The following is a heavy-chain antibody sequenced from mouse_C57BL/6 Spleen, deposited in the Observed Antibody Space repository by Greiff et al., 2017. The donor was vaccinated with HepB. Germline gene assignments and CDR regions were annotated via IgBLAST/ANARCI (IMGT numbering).Heavy chain of an antibody. V-gene: IGHV14-4*01. CDR2: SDPENGDT. CDR1: GFNIKDDY. CDR3: TTRGITTVVATCKNY. Sequence: VQLKQSGAELVRPGASVKLSCTASGFNIKDDYMHWVKQRPEQGLEWIGWSDPENGDTEYASKFQGKATITADTSSNTAYLQLSSLTSEDTAVYYCTTRGITTVVATCKNYWGQGTTLTVSS. D-gene: IGHD1-1*01. J-gene: IGHJ2*01.